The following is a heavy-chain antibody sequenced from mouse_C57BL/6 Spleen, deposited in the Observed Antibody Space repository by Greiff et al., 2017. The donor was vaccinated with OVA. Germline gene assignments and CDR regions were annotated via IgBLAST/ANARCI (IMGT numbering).Heavy chain of an antibody. CDR3: ARGDDYDGGDY. D-gene: IGHD2-4*01. V-gene: IGHV1-59*01. CDR2: IDPSDSYT. J-gene: IGHJ2*01. CDR1: GYTFTSYW. Sequence: QVQLQQSGAELVRPGTSVKLSCKASGYTFTSYWMHWVKQRPGQGLEWIGVIDPSDSYTNYNQKFKGKATLTVDTSSSTAYMQLSSLTSEDSAVYYCARGDDYDGGDYWGQGTTLTVSS.